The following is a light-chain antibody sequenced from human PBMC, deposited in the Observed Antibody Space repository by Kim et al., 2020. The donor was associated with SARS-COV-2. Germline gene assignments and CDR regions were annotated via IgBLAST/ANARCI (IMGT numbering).Light chain of an antibody. CDR2: DVS. Sequence: QSALTQPASVSGFPGQSITISCTGTSSDIGSYNYVSWYHQKYPGKAPKFIIFDVSKRPSGISYRFSGSKSGSTASLTISGLQAEDEGYYYCSSYRRNSIWVFGGGTKVTVL. V-gene: IGLV2-14*03. CDR1: SSDIGSYNY. CDR3: SSYRRNSIWV. J-gene: IGLJ3*02.